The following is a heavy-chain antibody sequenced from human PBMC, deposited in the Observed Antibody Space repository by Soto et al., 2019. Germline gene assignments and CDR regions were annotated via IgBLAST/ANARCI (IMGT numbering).Heavy chain of an antibody. CDR2: IFPRGLT. CDR3: ARAFDSSGYYYFP. D-gene: IGHD3-22*01. J-gene: IGHJ5*02. V-gene: IGHV4-31*03. CDR1: GGSISSGDYY. Sequence: QVQLQESGPGLVKPSQTLSLTCTFSGGSISSGDYYWSWIRQHPGKGLEWIGYIFPRGLTYYNPSLKSRVNISEDTSKNHFSLKLSSVTAADTAVYYCARAFDSSGYYYFPWGQGTLVTVSS.